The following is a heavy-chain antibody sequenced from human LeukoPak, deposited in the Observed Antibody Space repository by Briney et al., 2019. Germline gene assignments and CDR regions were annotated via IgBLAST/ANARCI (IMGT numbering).Heavy chain of an antibody. CDR3: ARHARGYIDY. J-gene: IGHJ4*02. V-gene: IGHV4-34*01. CDR2: INHSGST. Sequence: SETLSLTCAVYGGSFSGYYWSWIRQPPGKGLEWIGEINHSGSTNYNPSLKSRVTISVDTSKNQFSLRLSSVTAADTAVYYCARHARGYIDYWGQGTLVTVSS. CDR1: GGSFSGYY. D-gene: IGHD5-12*01.